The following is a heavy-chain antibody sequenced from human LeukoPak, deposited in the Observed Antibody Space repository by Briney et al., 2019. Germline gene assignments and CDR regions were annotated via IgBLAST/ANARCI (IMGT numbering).Heavy chain of an antibody. D-gene: IGHD1/OR15-1a*01. CDR3: ARVGTYYFDY. V-gene: IGHV3-66*01. J-gene: IGHJ4*02. Sequence: PGGSLRLSCAASGFTFSSYWMHWVRQAPGKGLEWVSFIYSGTTTYYADSVKGRFTISRDNSKNTLYLQMNSLRAEDTAVYYCARVGTYYFDYWGQGTLVTVSS. CDR2: IYSGTTT. CDR1: GFTFSSYW.